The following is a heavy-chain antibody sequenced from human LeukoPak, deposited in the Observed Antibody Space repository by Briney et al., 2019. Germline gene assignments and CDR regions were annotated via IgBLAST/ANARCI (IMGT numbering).Heavy chain of an antibody. Sequence: GGSLRLSCAASGFTFSSYSMNWVRQAPGKGLEWVSSISSSSSYIYYADSVKGRFTISRDNAKNSLYLQMNSLRAEDTAVYYCARDLRIVGATPYYFDYWGQGTLVTVSS. D-gene: IGHD1-26*01. V-gene: IGHV3-21*01. J-gene: IGHJ4*02. CDR3: ARDLRIVGATPYYFDY. CDR1: GFTFSSYS. CDR2: ISSSSSYI.